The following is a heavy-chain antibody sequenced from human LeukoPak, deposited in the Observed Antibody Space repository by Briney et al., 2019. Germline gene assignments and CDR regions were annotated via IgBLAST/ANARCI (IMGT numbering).Heavy chain of an antibody. CDR2: MYYRGST. CDR3: ATTTIRLGY. V-gene: IGHV4-39*07. J-gene: IGHJ4*02. CDR1: GGSISSSSHY. D-gene: IGHD1-26*01. Sequence: SEALSLTCTVSGGSISSSSHYWGWIRQPPGKGLEWIGSMYYRGSTYHNPSLKSRVTISVDTSKNQFSLKLSSVTAADTAVYYCATTTIRLGYWGQGTLVTVSS.